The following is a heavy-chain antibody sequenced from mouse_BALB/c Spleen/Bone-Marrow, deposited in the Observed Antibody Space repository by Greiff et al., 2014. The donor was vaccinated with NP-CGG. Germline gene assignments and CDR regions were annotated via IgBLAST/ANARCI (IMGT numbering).Heavy chain of an antibody. CDR1: GFTFSSYA. D-gene: IGHD1-1*01. Sequence: VQLKESGGGLVKPGGSLKLSCAASGFTFSSYAMSWVRQTPEKRLEWGATISSGGSYTYYPDSVKGRFTISRDNAKNTLYLQMSSLRSEDTAMYYCARPPYYGSSEWYFDVWGAGTTVTVSS. CDR3: ARPPYYGSSEWYFDV. J-gene: IGHJ1*01. CDR2: ISSGGSYT. V-gene: IGHV5-9-3*01.